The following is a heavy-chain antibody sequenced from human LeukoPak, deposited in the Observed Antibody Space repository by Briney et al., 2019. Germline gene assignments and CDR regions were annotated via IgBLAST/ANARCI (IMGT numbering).Heavy chain of an antibody. CDR1: GFTFDDYG. J-gene: IGHJ4*02. CDR2: INWNGGST. D-gene: IGHD3-22*01. CDR3: ARVGDPYDSSGYQFDY. V-gene: IGHV3-20*04. Sequence: PGGSLRLSCAASGFTFDDYGMSWVRQAPGKGLEWVSGINWNGGSTGYADSVKGRFTISRDNAKNSLYLQMNSLRAEDTAVYYCARVGDPYDSSGYQFDYWGQGTLVTVSS.